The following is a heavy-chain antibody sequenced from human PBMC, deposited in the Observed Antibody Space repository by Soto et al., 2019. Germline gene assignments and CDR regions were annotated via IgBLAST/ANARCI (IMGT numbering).Heavy chain of an antibody. J-gene: IGHJ1*01. D-gene: IGHD3-10*01. CDR3: ARGVNLGPYF. CDR1: RYPLTCCY. V-gene: IGHV1-46*01. Sequence: SSVKVSWQASRYPLTCCYMYSPRQAPGQGLEWMGIINPTDDSADYAQKFRGRVSITRDTSTSTVYMELRSLRSDDTAVYYCARGVNLGPYFWGQGTLVTVSS. CDR2: INPTDDSA.